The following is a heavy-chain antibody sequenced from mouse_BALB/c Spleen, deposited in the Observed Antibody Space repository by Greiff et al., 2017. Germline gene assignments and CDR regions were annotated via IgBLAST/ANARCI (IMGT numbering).Heavy chain of an antibody. CDR2: ISDGGSYT. J-gene: IGHJ1*01. Sequence: EVKLVESGGRLVKPGGSLKLSCAASGFTFSDYYMYWVRQTPGKRLEWVATISDGGSYTYYPYSVKGLFTISSDNAKNNLYLQMSTQKTEATDMYSCDSVNGYWYFDDWGEGTTVTVSS. CDR1: GFTFSDYY. V-gene: IGHV5-4*02. CDR3: DSVNGYWYFDD. D-gene: IGHD6-1*01.